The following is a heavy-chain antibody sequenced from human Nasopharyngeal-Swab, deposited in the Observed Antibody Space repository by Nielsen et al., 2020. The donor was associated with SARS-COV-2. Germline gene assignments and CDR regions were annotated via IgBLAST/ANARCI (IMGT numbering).Heavy chain of an antibody. CDR3: ASSGLSSGWPLDY. J-gene: IGHJ4*02. CDR1: GFTFSSYW. CDR2: IKQDGSEK. V-gene: IGHV3-7*05. D-gene: IGHD6-19*01. Sequence: GESLKISCAASGFTFSSYWMSWVRQAPGKGLEWVANIKQDGSEKYYVDSVKGRFTISRDNAKNSLYLQMNSLRAEDTAVYYCASSGLSSGWPLDYWGQGTLVTVSS.